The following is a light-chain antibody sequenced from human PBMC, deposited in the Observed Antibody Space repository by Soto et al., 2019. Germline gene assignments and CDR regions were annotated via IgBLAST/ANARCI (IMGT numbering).Light chain of an antibody. CDR3: MQGVQTPFT. Sequence: DIVMTQSPLSLPVSPGEPASISCRSSQSLLFSSGYNYLDWYLQKPGQSPQLLISLGSNRAPGVPDRFSGSGSGTDFTLKISRVEAEDVGVYYCMQGVQTPFTFGPGTKVDIK. V-gene: IGKV2-28*01. CDR2: LGS. CDR1: QSLLFSSGYNY. J-gene: IGKJ3*01.